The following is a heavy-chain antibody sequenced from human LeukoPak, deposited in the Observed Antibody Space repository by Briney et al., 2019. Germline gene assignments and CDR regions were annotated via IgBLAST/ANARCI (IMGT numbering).Heavy chain of an antibody. J-gene: IGHJ4*02. CDR1: GGSFSGYY. V-gene: IGHV4-34*01. D-gene: IGHD2-15*01. Sequence: SETLSLTCAVYGGSFSGYYWSWIRQLPGKGLEWIGEINHSGSTNYNPSLKSRVTISVDTSKNQFSLKLSSVTAADTAVYYCARASLSLDIVVVVAAFDYWGQGTLVTVSS. CDR3: ARASLSLDIVVVVAAFDY. CDR2: INHSGST.